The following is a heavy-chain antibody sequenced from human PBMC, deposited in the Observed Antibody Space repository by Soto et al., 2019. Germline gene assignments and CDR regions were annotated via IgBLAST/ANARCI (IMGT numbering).Heavy chain of an antibody. Sequence: QVQLQESGPGLVKPSETLSLTCTVSGGSISSYYWSWIRQPPGKGLEWIGYIYYSGSTNYNPSLKSRVTISVDTSKNQFSLKLSSVTAADTAVYYCARYLAGYSSGWYGDDAFDIWGQGTMVTVSS. CDR3: ARYLAGYSSGWYGDDAFDI. D-gene: IGHD6-19*01. V-gene: IGHV4-59*01. CDR1: GGSISSYY. J-gene: IGHJ3*02. CDR2: IYYSGST.